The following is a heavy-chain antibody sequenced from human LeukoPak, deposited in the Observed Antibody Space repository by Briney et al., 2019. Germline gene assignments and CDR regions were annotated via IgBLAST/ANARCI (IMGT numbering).Heavy chain of an antibody. V-gene: IGHV3-7*03. D-gene: IGHD3-22*01. CDR3: AKDSSYYYDSSGYYGY. CDR1: GFTFSSYW. CDR2: IKQDGSEK. J-gene: IGHJ4*02. Sequence: GGSLRLSCAASGFTFSSYWMSWVRQAPGKGLEWVANIKQDGSEKYYVDSVKGRFTISRDNSKNTLYLQMNSLRAEDTAVYYCAKDSSYYYDSSGYYGYWGQGTLVTVSS.